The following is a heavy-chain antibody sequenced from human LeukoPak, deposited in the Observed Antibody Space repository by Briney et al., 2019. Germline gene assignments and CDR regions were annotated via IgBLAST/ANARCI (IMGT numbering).Heavy chain of an antibody. V-gene: IGHV4-34*01. CDR1: GGSFSGYY. Sequence: SETLSLTCAVYGGSFSGYYRSWIRQPPGKGLEWIGEINHSGSTNYNPSLKSRVTISVDTSKNQFSLKLSSVTAADTAVYYCARGPGAAAAIPGRRSGLDPWGQGTLVTVSS. CDR3: ARGPGAAAAIPGRRSGLDP. D-gene: IGHD2-2*02. J-gene: IGHJ5*02. CDR2: INHSGST.